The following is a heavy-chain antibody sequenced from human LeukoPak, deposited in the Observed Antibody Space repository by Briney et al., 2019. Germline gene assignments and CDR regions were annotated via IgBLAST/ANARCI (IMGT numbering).Heavy chain of an antibody. CDR1: IRSISSGDYY. Sequence: RSQTLPLPCTLSIRSISSGDYYWRWVRQPRGRGREWIVYMYYSGSTYYNPSLKSRVTISVDTSKNQFCLELSSVTAADTAVYDWARIYDSSGDVWGQGTLVTVSS. V-gene: IGHV4-30-4*01. D-gene: IGHD3-22*01. CDR2: MYYSGST. J-gene: IGHJ4*02. CDR3: ARIYDSSGDV.